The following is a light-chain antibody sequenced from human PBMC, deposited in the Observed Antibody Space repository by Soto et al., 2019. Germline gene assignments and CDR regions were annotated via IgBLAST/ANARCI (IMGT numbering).Light chain of an antibody. CDR1: SSDFVSYNR. V-gene: IGLV2-18*01. CDR3: SLYTSDNTYV. J-gene: IGLJ1*01. CDR2: EVR. Sequence: QSVLTQPPSVSGSPGHSVTISCTGTSSDFVSYNRVSWYQQSPGSAPKLLIYEVRNRPSGVPDRFSGSKSGNTASLTISGLQTADEANYFCSLYTSDNTYVFGAGTKVTVL.